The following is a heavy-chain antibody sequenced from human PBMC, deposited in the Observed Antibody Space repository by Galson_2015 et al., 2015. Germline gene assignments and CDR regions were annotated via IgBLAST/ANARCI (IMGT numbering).Heavy chain of an antibody. V-gene: IGHV3-48*02. J-gene: IGHJ4*02. CDR3: ARSVAGRFDY. CDR1: GFTFNIYS. D-gene: IGHD6-19*01. Sequence: SLRLSCAASGFTFNIYSMNWVRQAPGKGLEWVSYITSDTRTINYADSVKGRFTISRDNAKNSLYLQVNSLRDEDTAVYYCARSVAGRFDYWGQGTLVTVSS. CDR2: ITSDTRTI.